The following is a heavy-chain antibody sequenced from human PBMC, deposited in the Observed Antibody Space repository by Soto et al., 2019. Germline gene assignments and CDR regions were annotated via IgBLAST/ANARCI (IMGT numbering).Heavy chain of an antibody. J-gene: IGHJ6*02. Sequence: GGSLRLSCAASGFTFSSYAMSWVRQAPGKGLEWVSAISGSGGSTYYADSVKGRFTISRDNSKNTLYLQMNSLRAEDTAVYYCAKILADFWSGYHYYYGMDVWGQGTTVTVSS. CDR2: ISGSGGST. CDR1: GFTFSSYA. D-gene: IGHD3-3*01. V-gene: IGHV3-23*01. CDR3: AKILADFWSGYHYYYGMDV.